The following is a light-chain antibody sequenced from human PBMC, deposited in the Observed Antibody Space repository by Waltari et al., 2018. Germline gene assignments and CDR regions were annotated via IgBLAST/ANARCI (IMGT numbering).Light chain of an antibody. J-gene: IGKJ1*01. CDR3: QQHGTLPAT. CDR2: RAS. V-gene: IGKV3-20*01. Sequence: ELVLPQSPGTASLSPGERVTLSCRASQSVGSSSLACYQQKPGQAPRLVIYRASRRATGIPDRFSCSGSGTDFSLTISRLEPEDFAVYYCQQHGTLPATFGQGTKVEIK. CDR1: QSVGSSS.